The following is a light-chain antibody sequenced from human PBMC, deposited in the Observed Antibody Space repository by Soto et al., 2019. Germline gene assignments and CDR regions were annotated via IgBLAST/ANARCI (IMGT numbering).Light chain of an antibody. CDR2: DAS. J-gene: IGKJ5*01. V-gene: IGKV1-5*01. CDR1: QSIGTW. CDR3: QQSDTYPLT. Sequence: DIQMTQSPSTLSASVGDRVTITCRASQSIGTWLAWYQHRPGKAPSLLIYDASTLRSGVPSRFSGSGSGKEFTLTISSLQAYDFATYYCQQSDTYPLTFGQGTRLDIK.